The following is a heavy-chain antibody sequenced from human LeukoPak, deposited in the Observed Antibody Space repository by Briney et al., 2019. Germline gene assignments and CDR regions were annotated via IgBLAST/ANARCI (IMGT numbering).Heavy chain of an antibody. Sequence: SQTLSLTCAISGDSVSSNSAAWNWIRQSPSRGLEWLGRTYYRSKWYNDYAVSVKSRITINPDTSKNQFSLQLNSVTPEDTAVYYCARGHGSWLYYYYGMDVWGQGTTVTVSS. J-gene: IGHJ6*02. CDR3: ARGHGSWLYYYYGMDV. D-gene: IGHD6-13*01. V-gene: IGHV6-1*01. CDR1: GDSVSSNSAA. CDR2: TYYRSKWYN.